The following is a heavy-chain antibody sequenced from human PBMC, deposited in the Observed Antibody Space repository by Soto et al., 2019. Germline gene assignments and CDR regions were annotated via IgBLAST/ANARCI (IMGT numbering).Heavy chain of an antibody. V-gene: IGHV3-23*01. CDR2: ISGSGDFT. Sequence: GGSLRLSCAASGFRFDSYAMAWVRQAPGKGLEWVSSISGSGDFTEYADSVKGRFTLSRDNSKNTVYLQMNSLRAEDTAVYYCAKDALVMTAVAYYYYGMDVWGQGTTVTVSS. CDR3: AKDALVMTAVAYYYYGMDV. CDR1: GFRFDSYA. D-gene: IGHD6-19*01. J-gene: IGHJ6*02.